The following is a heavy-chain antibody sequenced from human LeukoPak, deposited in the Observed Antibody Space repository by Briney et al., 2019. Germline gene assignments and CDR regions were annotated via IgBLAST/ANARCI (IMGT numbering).Heavy chain of an antibody. J-gene: IGHJ4*02. CDR3: AARGMAVSYYFDY. Sequence: SVKVSCKASGFTFTSSAMQWVRQARGQRLEWIGWIVVGSGNTNYAQKFQERVTITRDMSTSTVYMELSSLRSEDTAVYYCAARGMAVSYYFDYRGQGTLVTVSS. CDR2: IVVGSGNT. V-gene: IGHV1-58*02. D-gene: IGHD5-24*01. CDR1: GFTFTSSA.